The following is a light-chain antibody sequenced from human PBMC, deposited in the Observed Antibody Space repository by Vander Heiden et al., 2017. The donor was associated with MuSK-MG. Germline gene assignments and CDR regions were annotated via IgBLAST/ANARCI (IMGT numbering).Light chain of an antibody. V-gene: IGKV1-39*01. CDR1: QSISSY. J-gene: IGKJ4*01. CDR3: QQSDGTWLT. Sequence: DIQMTQSPSSLSASVGDRVTITCRASQSISSYLSWYRQKPGKAPKLLIYGASNLQTGVPSRFSGSGSGTDFTLTISSLQAEDFATYYCQQSDGTWLTFGGGTKVEIK. CDR2: GAS.